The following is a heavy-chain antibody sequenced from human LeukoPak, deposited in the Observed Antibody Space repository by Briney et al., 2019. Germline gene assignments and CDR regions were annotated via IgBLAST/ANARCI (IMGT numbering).Heavy chain of an antibody. CDR3: ARHQQLDLYYYYMDV. Sequence: ASVKVSCKAPGYTFTGYYMHWVRQAPGQGLEWMGWINPNSGGTNYAQKFQGRVTMTRDTSISTAYMELSRLRSDDTAVYYCARHQQLDLYYYYMDVWGKGTTVTVSS. CDR1: GYTFTGYY. CDR2: INPNSGGT. J-gene: IGHJ6*03. D-gene: IGHD6-13*01. V-gene: IGHV1-2*02.